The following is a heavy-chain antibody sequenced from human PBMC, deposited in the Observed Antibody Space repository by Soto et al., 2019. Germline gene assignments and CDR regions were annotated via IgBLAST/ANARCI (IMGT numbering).Heavy chain of an antibody. CDR1: GYTFTGYY. V-gene: IGHV1-2*02. CDR3: ARTYYDFWSGDMWASAFDI. Sequence: ASVKVSCKASGYTFTGYYMHWVRQAPGQGLEWMGWINPNSGGTNYAQKFQGRVTMTRDTSISTAYMELSRLRSDDTAVYYCARTYYDFWSGDMWASAFDIWGQGTMVTVSS. D-gene: IGHD3-3*01. CDR2: INPNSGGT. J-gene: IGHJ3*02.